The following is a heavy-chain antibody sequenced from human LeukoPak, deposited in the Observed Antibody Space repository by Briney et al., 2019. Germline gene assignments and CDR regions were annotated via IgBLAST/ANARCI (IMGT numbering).Heavy chain of an antibody. V-gene: IGHV3-30*03. J-gene: IGHJ4*02. D-gene: IGHD3-3*01. CDR3: ARDHPRVRFLEWFSGDAIDY. CDR1: GFTFSSYG. Sequence: PGGSLRLSCAASGFTFSSYGMHWVRQAPGKGLEWVAVISYDGSNKYYADSVKGRFTISRDNSKNTLYLQMNSLRAEDTAVYYCARDHPRVRFLEWFSGDAIDYWGQGTLVTVSS. CDR2: ISYDGSNK.